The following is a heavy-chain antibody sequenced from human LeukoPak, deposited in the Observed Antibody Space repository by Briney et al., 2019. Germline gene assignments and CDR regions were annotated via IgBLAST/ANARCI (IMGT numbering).Heavy chain of an antibody. J-gene: IGHJ3*02. D-gene: IGHD2-8*01. CDR3: AKPIVAMGAMRAFDI. CDR2: IGGSDGNT. CDR1: GFTFSTYA. V-gene: IGHV3-23*01. Sequence: PGGSLRLSCAASGFTFSTYAMGWVRQAPGKGLEWVSAIGGSDGNTYYADSVKGRFTISRDNSRNTLDLQMNSLRVDDTAVYYCAKPIVAMGAMRAFDIWGQGTMVTVSS.